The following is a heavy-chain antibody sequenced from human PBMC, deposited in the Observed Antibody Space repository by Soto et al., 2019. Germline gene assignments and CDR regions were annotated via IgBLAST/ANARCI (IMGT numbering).Heavy chain of an antibody. CDR3: ARDFGGYDAFDI. V-gene: IGHV1-69*13. Sequence: SVKVSCKASGGTFSSYAISWVRQAPGQGLEWMGGIIPIFGTANYAQKFQGRVTITADESTSTAYMELSSLRSEDTAVYYCARDFGGYDAFDIWGQGTMVTVSS. J-gene: IGHJ3*02. CDR2: IIPIFGTA. CDR1: GGTFSSYA. D-gene: IGHD5-12*01.